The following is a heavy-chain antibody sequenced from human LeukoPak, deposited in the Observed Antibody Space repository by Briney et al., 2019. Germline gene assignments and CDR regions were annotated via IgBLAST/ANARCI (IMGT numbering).Heavy chain of an antibody. CDR1: GGSISSSSYY. CDR2: IYYSGST. Sequence: PSETLSLTCTVSGGSISSSSYYWGWIRQPPGKGLEWIGYIYYSGSTNYNPSLKSRVTISVDTSKNQFSLKLSSVTAADTAVYYCARSYYDSSGYYAQIHDAFDIWGQGTMVTVSS. CDR3: ARSYYDSSGYYAQIHDAFDI. D-gene: IGHD3-22*01. J-gene: IGHJ3*02. V-gene: IGHV4-61*05.